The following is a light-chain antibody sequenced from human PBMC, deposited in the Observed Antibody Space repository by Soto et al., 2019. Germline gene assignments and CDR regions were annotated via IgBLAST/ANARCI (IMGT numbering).Light chain of an antibody. CDR2: AAS. CDR1: QGISSY. Sequence: AIRMTQSPSSLSASTGDRVTITCRASQGISSYLAWYQQKPGKAPKLLIYAASTLQSGVPSRLSGSGSGTEFTLTINCLQSEDFATYYCQHYYIYPFTFGPGTKVDIK. CDR3: QHYYIYPFT. J-gene: IGKJ3*01. V-gene: IGKV1-8*01.